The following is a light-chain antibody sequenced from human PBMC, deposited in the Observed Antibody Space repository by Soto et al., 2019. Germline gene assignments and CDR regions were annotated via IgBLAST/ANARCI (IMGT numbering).Light chain of an antibody. CDR1: SSDVGGYNH. CDR2: DVS. J-gene: IGLJ1*01. CDR3: CSYAGTYTFV. Sequence: QSALTQPRSVSGSPGQSVTISCTGTSSDVGGYNHVSWYQQHPGKAPKLMIYDVSKWPSGVPERFSGSKSGNTASLTISGLQAEDEADYYCCSYAGTYTFVFGTGTKLTVL. V-gene: IGLV2-11*01.